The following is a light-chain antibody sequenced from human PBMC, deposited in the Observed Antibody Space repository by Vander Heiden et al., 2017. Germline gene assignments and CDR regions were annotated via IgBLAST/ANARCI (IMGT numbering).Light chain of an antibody. CDR1: HDISKF. CDR3: QQFGGHPLS. Sequence: DIQLTQSPSSLSASVGDRVTITCLASHDISKFLSWYQQKSGKGPKRLIYDASHLQTGVPPRFSGSGSGTHFTHTIRNLQPEDMATYYCQQFGGHPLSFGGGTKVEI. J-gene: IGKJ4*01. V-gene: IGKV1-33*01. CDR2: DAS.